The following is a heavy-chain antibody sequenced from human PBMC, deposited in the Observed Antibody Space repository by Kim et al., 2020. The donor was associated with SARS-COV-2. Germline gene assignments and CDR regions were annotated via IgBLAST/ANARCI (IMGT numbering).Heavy chain of an antibody. D-gene: IGHD3-16*01. CDR3: AAAPWGPIDG. Sequence: DGGYAGYAASVKGRSTISRDKAQNTLFLQMDSLSADDTALYYCAAAPWGPIDGWGQGALVTVSS. V-gene: IGHV3-74*01. J-gene: IGHJ4*02. CDR2: DGGYA.